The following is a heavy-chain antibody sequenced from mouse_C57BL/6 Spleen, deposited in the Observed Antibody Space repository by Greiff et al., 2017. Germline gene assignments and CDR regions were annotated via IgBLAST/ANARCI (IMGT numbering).Heavy chain of an antibody. CDR1: GFTFSDYY. J-gene: IGHJ1*03. D-gene: IGHD1-1*01. Sequence: EVQRVESEGGLVQPGSSMKLSCTASGFTFSDYYMAWVRQVPEKGLEWVANINYDGSSTYYLDSLKSRFIISRDNAKNILYLQMSSLKSEDTATNYCARDDGSSYWYFDVWGTGTTVTVSS. V-gene: IGHV5-16*01. CDR2: INYDGSST. CDR3: ARDDGSSYWYFDV.